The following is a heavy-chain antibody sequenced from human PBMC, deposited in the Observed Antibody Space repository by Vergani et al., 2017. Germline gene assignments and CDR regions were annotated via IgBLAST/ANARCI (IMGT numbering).Heavy chain of an antibody. V-gene: IGHV3-43D*04. D-gene: IGHD1-26*01. CDR3: AKDSGSPSWYVDL. Sequence: EVQLVESGGVVVQPGGSLRLSCAASGFTFDDYAMHWVRQAPGKGLEWVSLISWDGGSTYYADSVKGRFTISRDNSKNSLYLQMNSLRAEDTALYYCAKDSGSPSWYVDLWGRGTLVTVSS. J-gene: IGHJ2*01. CDR1: GFTFDDYA. CDR2: ISWDGGST.